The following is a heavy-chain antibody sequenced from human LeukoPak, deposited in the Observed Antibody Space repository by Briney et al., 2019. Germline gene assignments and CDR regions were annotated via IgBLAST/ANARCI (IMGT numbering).Heavy chain of an antibody. CDR2: IAYDGNKK. CDR1: GFTFSTYD. V-gene: IGHV3-30*03. D-gene: IGHD3-22*01. Sequence: PGRSLRLSCEASGFTFSTYDIYWVRQAPGKGLEWVANIAYDGNKKNYSDSVQGRFSISRDNSKSTLYLQMNSLRAEDTAVYYCARKLYYFDSSGHTGWLDPWGQGTLVTVSS. CDR3: ARKLYYFDSSGHTGWLDP. J-gene: IGHJ5*02.